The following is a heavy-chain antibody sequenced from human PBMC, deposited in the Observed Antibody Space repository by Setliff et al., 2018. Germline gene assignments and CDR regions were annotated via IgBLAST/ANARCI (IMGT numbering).Heavy chain of an antibody. CDR3: AKVNNRFWSGYYPYYYAMDV. CDR1: GFTFSSYA. CDR2: ISGSGVST. D-gene: IGHD3-3*01. Sequence: GGSLRLSCAASGFTFSSYAMSWVRQAPGKGLEWVSAISGSGVSTYYADSVKGRFTISRDNSKNTLYLQMNSLRAEDTAVYYCAKVNNRFWSGYYPYYYAMDVWGQGTTVTVSS. J-gene: IGHJ6*02. V-gene: IGHV3-23*01.